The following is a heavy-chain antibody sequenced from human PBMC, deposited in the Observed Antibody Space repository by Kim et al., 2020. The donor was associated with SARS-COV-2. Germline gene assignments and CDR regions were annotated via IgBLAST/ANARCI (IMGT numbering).Heavy chain of an antibody. CDR2: IIPIFGTA. Sequence: SVKVSCKASGGTFSSYAISWVRQAPGQGLEWMGGIIPIFGTANYAQKFQGRVTITADESTSTAYMELSSLRSEDTAVYYCARPKSIAARELYYYYYGMDVWGQGTTVTVSS. CDR3: ARPKSIAARELYYYYYGMDV. V-gene: IGHV1-69*13. CDR1: GGTFSSYA. D-gene: IGHD6-6*01. J-gene: IGHJ6*02.